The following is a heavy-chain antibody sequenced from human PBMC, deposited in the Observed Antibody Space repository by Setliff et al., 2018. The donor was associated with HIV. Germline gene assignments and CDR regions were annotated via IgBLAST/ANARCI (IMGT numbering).Heavy chain of an antibody. CDR3: ARGGTSWELLEYYFDY. V-gene: IGHV1-69*05. Sequence: SVKVSCKASGDTFSNSLVTWVRQAPGQGLEWMGGIIPLFGTANYAQKFQGRVTMTTDELMNTAYLELRSLRSEDTAVHYCARGGTSWELLEYYFDYWGQGTLVTVSS. D-gene: IGHD1-26*01. CDR2: IIPLFGTA. CDR1: GDTFSNSL. J-gene: IGHJ4*02.